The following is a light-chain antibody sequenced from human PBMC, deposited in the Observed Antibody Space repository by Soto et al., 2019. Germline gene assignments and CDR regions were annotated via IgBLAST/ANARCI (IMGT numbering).Light chain of an antibody. V-gene: IGLV1-44*01. CDR2: SNN. Sequence: QSVLTQPPSASGTPGQRVTISCSGSSSNIGISAVNWYQHLPGTAPKVLIYSNNQQPSGVPDRFSGSKSGTSASLAISGLQSEDEADYSCAAWDDSLKAWVFGGGTKLTVL. CDR3: AAWDDSLKAWV. J-gene: IGLJ3*02. CDR1: SSNIGISA.